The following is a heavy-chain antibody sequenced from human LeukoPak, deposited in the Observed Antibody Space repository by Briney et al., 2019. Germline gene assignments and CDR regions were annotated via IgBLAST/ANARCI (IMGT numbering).Heavy chain of an antibody. CDR3: ARNDRGRPADY. Sequence: KPSETLSLTCNVSGASISDYYWTWIRQPAGRGLEWIGRTHVTENTKYNPSLRGRVTMSVDTSKKQVSLKLSSVTAADTAVYYCARNDRGRPADYWAQGTLVTVSS. J-gene: IGHJ4*02. D-gene: IGHD1-26*01. CDR2: THVTENT. CDR1: GASISDYY. V-gene: IGHV4-4*07.